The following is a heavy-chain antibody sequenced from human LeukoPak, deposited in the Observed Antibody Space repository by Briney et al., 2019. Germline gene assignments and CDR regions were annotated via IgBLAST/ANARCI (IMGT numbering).Heavy chain of an antibody. V-gene: IGHV3-33*08. CDR1: VFTFSSYG. D-gene: IGHD5-18*01. J-gene: IGHJ3*02. CDR3: ARDGYSYGEGGAFDI. Sequence: PGGSLRLSCAASVFTFSSYGMHWVRQAPGKGLEWVAVIWYDGDNKYYADSVKGRFTISRDNSKNTLYLQMNSLRAEDTAVYYCARDGYSYGEGGAFDIWGQGTMVTVSS. CDR2: IWYDGDNK.